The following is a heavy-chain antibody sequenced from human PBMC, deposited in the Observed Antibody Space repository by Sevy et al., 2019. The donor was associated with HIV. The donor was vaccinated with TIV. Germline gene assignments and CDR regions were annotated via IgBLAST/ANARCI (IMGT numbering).Heavy chain of an antibody. J-gene: IGHJ4*02. CDR2: IYPGDSDT. CDR3: ARRGTGFGEDYYFDY. D-gene: IGHD3-10*01. V-gene: IGHV5-51*01. CDR1: GYSFTSYW. Sequence: GESLKISCKGSGYSFTSYWIGWVRQMPGKGLEWMGSIYPGDSDTRFSPSFQGQVTISDDKSISTAYLQWSRVKASDTAMYYWARRGTGFGEDYYFDYWGQGTLVTVSS.